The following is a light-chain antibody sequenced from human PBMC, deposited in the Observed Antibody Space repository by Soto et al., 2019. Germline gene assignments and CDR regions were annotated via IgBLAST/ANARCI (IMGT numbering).Light chain of an antibody. Sequence: EIVLTQSPGTLSLSPGERATLSCRASQSVSVYLAWYQQKPGQAPRLLIYDASNRATGIPARFSGSGSGTDFTLTISSLQPDDFAIYYCLQSTTWPWTCGQGSKVEIK. V-gene: IGKV3-11*01. CDR2: DAS. J-gene: IGKJ1*01. CDR3: LQSTTWPWT. CDR1: QSVSVY.